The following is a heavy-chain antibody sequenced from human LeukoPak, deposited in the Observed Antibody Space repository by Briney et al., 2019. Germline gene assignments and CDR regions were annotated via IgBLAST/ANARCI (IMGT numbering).Heavy chain of an antibody. CDR3: AKQSSPYYYGMDV. J-gene: IGHJ6*02. CDR2: INSDGSST. V-gene: IGHV3-74*01. CDR1: GFIFSTYW. Sequence: GGSLRLSCAASGFIFSTYWMHWVRQAPGKGLVWVSRINSDGSSTKYADSVKGRFTISRDNSKSTLYLQMISLRAEDTAVYYCAKQSSPYYYGMDVWGQGTTVTVSS. D-gene: IGHD6-13*01.